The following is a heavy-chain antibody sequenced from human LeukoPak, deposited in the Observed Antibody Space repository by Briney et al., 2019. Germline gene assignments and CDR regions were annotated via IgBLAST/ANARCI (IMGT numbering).Heavy chain of an antibody. V-gene: IGHV3-23*01. CDR1: GFTFSSSA. D-gene: IGHD3-10*01. J-gene: IGHJ4*02. Sequence: GSLRLSCAASGFTFSSSAMSWVRQAPGKGLEWVSTISGSGSGSSTYYADSVKGRFTISRDNSKNTLYLQMNSLRAQDTAVYYCAKGPDYFGSGTPGYYFDYWGQGSLVTVSS. CDR3: AKGPDYFGSGTPGYYFDY. CDR2: ISGSGSGSST.